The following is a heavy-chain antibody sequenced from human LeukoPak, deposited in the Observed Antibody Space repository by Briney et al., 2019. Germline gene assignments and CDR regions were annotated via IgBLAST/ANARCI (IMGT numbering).Heavy chain of an antibody. J-gene: IGHJ3*02. D-gene: IGHD2/OR15-2a*01. CDR2: INHSGST. CDR3: ARGQLSRLYAFDI. V-gene: IGHV4-34*01. CDR1: GGSFSGYY. Sequence: PSETLSLTCAVYGGSFSGYYWSWIRQPPGKGLEWIGEINHSGSTNYNPSLKSRVTISVDTSKNQFSLKLSSVTAADTAVYYCARGQLSRLYAFDIWGQGTMVTVSS.